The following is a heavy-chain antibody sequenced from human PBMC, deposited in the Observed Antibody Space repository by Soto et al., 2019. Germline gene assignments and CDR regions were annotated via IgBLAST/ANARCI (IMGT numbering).Heavy chain of an antibody. Sequence: SETLSLTCAVYGGSFSGYYWSWIRQPPGKGLEWIGEINHSGSTNYNPSLKSRVTISVDTSKNQFSLKLSSVTAADTAVYYCARGLVDTAITGHFDYWGQGTLVTVS. J-gene: IGHJ4*02. CDR2: INHSGST. V-gene: IGHV4-34*01. CDR3: ARGLVDTAITGHFDY. CDR1: GGSFSGYY. D-gene: IGHD5-18*01.